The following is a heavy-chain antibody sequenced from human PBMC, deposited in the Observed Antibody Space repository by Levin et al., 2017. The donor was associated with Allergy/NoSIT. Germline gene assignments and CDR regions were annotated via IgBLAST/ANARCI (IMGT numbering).Heavy chain of an antibody. D-gene: IGHD6-19*01. J-gene: IGHJ5*02. CDR2: IYYRGTT. Sequence: ASQTLSLTCTVSGGSIRSSSYYWGWIRQPPGKGLEWIGCIYYRGTTYYNPSLKSRVTISVDMSKNQFSLKLSSVTAADTAVYFCGKVGGLAVAGTATWHDPWARESWSPSPQ. CDR1: GGSIRSSSYY. V-gene: IGHV4-39*07. CDR3: GKVGGLAVAGTATWHDP.